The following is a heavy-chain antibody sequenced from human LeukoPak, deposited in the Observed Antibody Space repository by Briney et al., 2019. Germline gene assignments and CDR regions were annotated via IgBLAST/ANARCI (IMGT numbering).Heavy chain of an antibody. CDR1: GFTFDDYA. D-gene: IGHD3-10*01. CDR2: ISWNSGSI. Sequence: GGSLRLSCAASGFTFDDYAMHWVRQAPGKGLEWVSGISWNSGSIGYADSVKGRFTVSRDNAKNSLYLQMNSLRAEDTALYYCAKGAYGSGSHPFDYWGQGTLVTVSS. CDR3: AKGAYGSGSHPFDY. V-gene: IGHV3-9*01. J-gene: IGHJ4*02.